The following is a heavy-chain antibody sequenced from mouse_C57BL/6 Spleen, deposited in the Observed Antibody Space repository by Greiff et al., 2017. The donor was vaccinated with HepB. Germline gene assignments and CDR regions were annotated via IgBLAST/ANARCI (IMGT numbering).Heavy chain of an antibody. J-gene: IGHJ1*03. CDR2: IYPGDGDT. CDR3: ARDYYGSGYFDV. D-gene: IGHD1-1*01. CDR1: GYAFSSSW. V-gene: IGHV1-82*01. Sequence: QVQLQQSGPELVKPGASVKISCKASGYAFSSSWMNWVKQRPGKGLEWIGRIYPGDGDTNYNGKVKGKATLTADKSSSTAYMQLSSLTSEDSAVYFCARDYYGSGYFDVWGTGTTVTVSS.